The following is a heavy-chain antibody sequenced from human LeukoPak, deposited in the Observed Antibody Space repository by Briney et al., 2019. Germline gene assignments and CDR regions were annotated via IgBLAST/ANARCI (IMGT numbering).Heavy chain of an antibody. CDR1: AFTFNNYG. D-gene: IGHD2-2*01. Sequence: AGVSLRLSCSDSAFTFNNYGMHWVRQAPGKGLEWVAVMSFDGSNKYYADSVKGRFTISRDNSKNTLYLQMNSLRVEDTAVYYCTSICSSSSCYLDYWGKGTLVTVAS. CDR2: MSFDGSNK. CDR3: TSICSSSSCYLDY. J-gene: IGHJ4*02. V-gene: IGHV3-30*03.